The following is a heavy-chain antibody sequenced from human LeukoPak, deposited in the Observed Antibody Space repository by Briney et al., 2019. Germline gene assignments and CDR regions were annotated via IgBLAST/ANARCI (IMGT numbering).Heavy chain of an antibody. Sequence: SETLSLTCTVSGGSISSSSYYWGWIRQPPGKGLEWIESIYYSGSTYYNPSLKSRVTISVDTSKNQFSLKLSSVTAADTAVYYCAREGVITMVRGVTRGWFDPWGQGTLVTVSS. J-gene: IGHJ5*02. CDR2: IYYSGST. CDR3: AREGVITMVRGVTRGWFDP. V-gene: IGHV4-39*07. CDR1: GGSISSSSYY. D-gene: IGHD3-10*01.